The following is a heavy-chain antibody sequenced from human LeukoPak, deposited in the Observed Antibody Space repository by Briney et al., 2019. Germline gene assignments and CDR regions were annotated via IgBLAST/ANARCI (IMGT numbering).Heavy chain of an antibody. CDR1: GYTFTAYY. V-gene: IGHV1-2*02. Sequence: WASVKVSCKASGYTFTAYYLHWVRQAPGQGLEWMGWINPNNGDSKSAQKFQDRVIMTSDTSIRTAYMELGSLRPDDTAVYYCARVNRALDSWGQGTLVTVSS. CDR3: ARVNRALDS. J-gene: IGHJ4*02. CDR2: INPNNGDS.